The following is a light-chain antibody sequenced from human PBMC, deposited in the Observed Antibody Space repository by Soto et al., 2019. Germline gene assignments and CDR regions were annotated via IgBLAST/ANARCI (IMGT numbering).Light chain of an antibody. CDR2: EVS. Sequence: QSALTQPASVSGSPGQSITISCTGTSSDIGGYNYVSWYQQHPGKAPKLIIYEVSYRPSGVSDRFSGSKSGNTASLTISGLQSEDEADYYCSSYTVTTAWVFGGGTQLTVL. CDR3: SSYTVTTAWV. V-gene: IGLV2-14*01. CDR1: SSDIGGYNY. J-gene: IGLJ3*02.